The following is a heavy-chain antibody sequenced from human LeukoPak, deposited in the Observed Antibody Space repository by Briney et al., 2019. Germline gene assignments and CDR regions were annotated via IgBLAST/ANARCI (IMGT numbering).Heavy chain of an antibody. CDR3: ARVGPDYDLLTGYYSCYGMDV. Sequence: SVKVSCKASGGTFSRHPITWVRQAPGQGLEWMGGIVPLAGLANHAEKFQGRVAITADESTNTVYMELNSLRPDDTAVYYCARVGPDYDLLTGYYSCYGMDVWGKGTTLTVSS. D-gene: IGHD3-9*01. J-gene: IGHJ6*04. V-gene: IGHV1-69*01. CDR1: GGTFSRHP. CDR2: IVPLAGLA.